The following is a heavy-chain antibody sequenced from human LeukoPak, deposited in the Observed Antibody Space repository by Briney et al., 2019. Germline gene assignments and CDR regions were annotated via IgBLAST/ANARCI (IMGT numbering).Heavy chain of an antibody. CDR3: ARDRRLTMIARGFRNNYFDY. Sequence: GASVKVSCKASGYTFTSYYMHWVRQAPGQGLEWMGIINPSGGSTSYAQKFQGRVTMTRDMSTSTVYMELSSLRSEDTAVYYCARDRRLTMIARGFRNNYFDYWGQGTLVTVSS. J-gene: IGHJ4*02. CDR2: INPSGGST. V-gene: IGHV1-46*01. CDR1: GYTFTSYY. D-gene: IGHD3-22*01.